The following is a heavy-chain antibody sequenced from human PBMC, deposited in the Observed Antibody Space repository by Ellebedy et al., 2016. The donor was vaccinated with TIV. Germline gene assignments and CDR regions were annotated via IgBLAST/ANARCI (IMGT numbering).Heavy chain of an antibody. Sequence: GESLKISCAASGFTVSSNYMSWVRQAPGKGLQWVSVIYSGGSTYYADSVKGRFTISRDNSKNTLYLQMNSLRADDTAVYYCARDGGSYSDFDYWGQGTLVTVSS. CDR1: GFTVSSNY. CDR2: IYSGGST. CDR3: ARDGGSYSDFDY. D-gene: IGHD1-26*01. J-gene: IGHJ4*02. V-gene: IGHV3-53*01.